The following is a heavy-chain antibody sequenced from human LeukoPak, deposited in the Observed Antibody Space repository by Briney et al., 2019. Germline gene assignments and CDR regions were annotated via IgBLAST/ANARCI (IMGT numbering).Heavy chain of an antibody. CDR2: ISGSGGST. V-gene: IGHV3-23*01. CDR3: AKGYCSSTSCPPDY. Sequence: GGSLRLSCAASGFTFSSYAMSWVRQAPGKGLEWVSAISGSGGSTYYADSVKGRFTISRDNSKNTLHLQMNSLRAEDTAVYYCAKGYCSSTSCPPDYWGQGTLVTVSS. D-gene: IGHD2-2*01. CDR1: GFTFSSYA. J-gene: IGHJ4*02.